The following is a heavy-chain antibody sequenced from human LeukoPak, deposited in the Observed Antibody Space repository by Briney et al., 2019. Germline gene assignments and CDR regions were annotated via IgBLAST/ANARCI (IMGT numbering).Heavy chain of an antibody. J-gene: IGHJ4*02. CDR2: ISGGSGGT. D-gene: IGHD1-26*01. CDR1: GFTFSSYA. Sequence: PGGSLRLSCAASGFTFSSYAMRWVRQAPGKGLEWVSSISGGSGGTYYADSVKGRFTISRDNSKNTLYLKMNSQRVEDTAMYHCAKLAGATSRTDYWGQGTLVSVSS. CDR3: AKLAGATSRTDY. V-gene: IGHV3-23*01.